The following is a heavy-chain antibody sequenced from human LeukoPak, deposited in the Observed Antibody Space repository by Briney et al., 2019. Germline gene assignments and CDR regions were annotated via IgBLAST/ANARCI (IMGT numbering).Heavy chain of an antibody. Sequence: PGGSLRLSCAASGFTVSSNYMSWVRQAPGKGLEWVSVIYSGGSTYYADSVKGRFTISTDNSKNTLYLQMNSLRAEDTAVYYCARDSSGYYLPAFDIWGQGTMVTVSS. CDR1: GFTVSSNY. CDR3: ARDSSGYYLPAFDI. V-gene: IGHV3-53*01. J-gene: IGHJ3*02. D-gene: IGHD3-22*01. CDR2: IYSGGST.